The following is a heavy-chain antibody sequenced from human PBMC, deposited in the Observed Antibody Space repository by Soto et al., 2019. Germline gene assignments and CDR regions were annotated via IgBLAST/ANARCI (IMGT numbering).Heavy chain of an antibody. CDR1: GGTFSSYA. J-gene: IGHJ4*02. V-gene: IGHV1-69*01. CDR3: ARPRGYSYGYSHDTYFDY. D-gene: IGHD5-18*01. Sequence: QVQLVQPGAEVKKPGSSVKVSCKASGGTFSSYAISWVRQAPGQGLEWMGGIIPIFGTANYAQKFQGRVTITADESTSTAYMELSSLRSEDTAVYYCARPRGYSYGYSHDTYFDYWGQGTLVTVSS. CDR2: IIPIFGTA.